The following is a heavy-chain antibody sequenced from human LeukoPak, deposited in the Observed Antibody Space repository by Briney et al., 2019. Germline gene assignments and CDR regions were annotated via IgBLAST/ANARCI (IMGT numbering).Heavy chain of an antibody. V-gene: IGHV1-8*01. CDR3: AREAKADYDFWSGYYRPENDAFDI. J-gene: IGHJ3*02. Sequence: ASVKVSCKASGYTFTSYDINWVRQATGQGLEWVGWMNPNSGNTGYAQKFQGRVTMTRNTSISTAYMELSSLRSEDTAVYYCAREAKADYDFWSGYYRPENDAFDIWGQGTWSPSLQ. D-gene: IGHD3-3*01. CDR2: MNPNSGNT. CDR1: GYTFTSYD.